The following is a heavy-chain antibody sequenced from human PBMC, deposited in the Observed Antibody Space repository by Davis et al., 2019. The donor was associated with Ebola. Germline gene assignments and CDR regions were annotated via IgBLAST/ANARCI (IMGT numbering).Heavy chain of an antibody. Sequence: MPSETLSLTCAVYGGSFSGYYWSWIRQPPGKGLEWIGYVSDSGSTNYNPSLRSRVTISVDTSKNQFSLKLSSVTAADTAVYYCARRPAIYYYYYGMDVWGQGTTVTVSS. J-gene: IGHJ6*02. CDR3: ARRPAIYYYYYGMDV. V-gene: IGHV4-34*01. CDR2: VSDSGST. D-gene: IGHD2-2*01. CDR1: GGSFSGYY.